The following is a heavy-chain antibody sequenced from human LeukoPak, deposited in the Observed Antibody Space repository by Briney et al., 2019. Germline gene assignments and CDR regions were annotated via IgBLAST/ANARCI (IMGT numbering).Heavy chain of an antibody. D-gene: IGHD6-13*01. V-gene: IGHV1-8*01. J-gene: IGHJ1*01. CDR2: MNPNSGNT. CDR1: GYTFTSYD. CDR3: ARTPHKYSSLGYFQH. Sequence: GASVKVSCKASGYTFTSYDINWVRQATGQGLEWMGWMNPNSGNTGYAQKFQGRVTMTRDTSISTAYMELSRLRSDDTAVYYCARTPHKYSSLGYFQHWGQGTLVTVSS.